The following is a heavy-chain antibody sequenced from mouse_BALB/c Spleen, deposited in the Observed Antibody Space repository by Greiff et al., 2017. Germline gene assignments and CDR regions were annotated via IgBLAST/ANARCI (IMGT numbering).Heavy chain of an antibody. Sequence: VQGVESGPGLVAPSQSLSITCTVSGFSLTSYGVHWVRQPPGKGLEWLGVIWAGGSTNYNSALMSRLSISKDNSKSQVFLKMNSLQTDDTAMYYCARGDPAWFAYWGQGTLVTVSA. CDR2: IWAGGST. CDR1: GFSLTSYG. CDR3: ARGDPAWFAY. J-gene: IGHJ3*01. V-gene: IGHV2-9*02.